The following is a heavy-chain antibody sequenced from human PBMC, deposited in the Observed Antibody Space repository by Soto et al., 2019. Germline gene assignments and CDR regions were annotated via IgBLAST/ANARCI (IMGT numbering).Heavy chain of an antibody. Sequence: QVQLVQSGAEVKKPGASVKVSCKASGYTFTSYDINWVRQATGQGLEWMGWMNPNSGNTGYAQKFQGRVTMTRNTTITTTYMELRSLRSEDTAVYYCARGPRYCFSNSCYGSPWGQGTLVSVSS. CDR2: MNPNSGNT. J-gene: IGHJ5*02. CDR1: GYTFTSYD. D-gene: IGHD2-2*01. CDR3: ARGPRYCFSNSCYGSP. V-gene: IGHV1-8*01.